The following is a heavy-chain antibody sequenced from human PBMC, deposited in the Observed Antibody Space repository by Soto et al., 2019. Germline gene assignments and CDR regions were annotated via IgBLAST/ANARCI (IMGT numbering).Heavy chain of an antibody. V-gene: IGHV3-7*03. D-gene: IGHD3-22*01. CDR1: GFTFSSYW. CDR2: IKQDGSEK. CDR3: ARGTYYYDSSGYYFDY. Sequence: HPGGSLRLSCAASGFTFSSYWMSWVRQAPGKGLEWVANIKQDGSEKYYVDSVKGRFTISRDNAKNSLYLQMNSLRAEDTAVYYCARGTYYYDSSGYYFDYWGQGTLVTVSS. J-gene: IGHJ4*02.